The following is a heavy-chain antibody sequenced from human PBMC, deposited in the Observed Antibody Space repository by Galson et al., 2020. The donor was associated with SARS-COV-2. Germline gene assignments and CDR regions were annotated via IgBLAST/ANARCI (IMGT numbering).Heavy chain of an antibody. D-gene: IGHD2-15*01. CDR1: GYTFTSHP. CDR3: ARRVVDVAQDFLDF. J-gene: IGHJ4*02. CDR2: INPDSDKT. V-gene: IGHV1-18*04. Sequence: ASVKVSCKASGYTFTSHPILWVRQVPGQGLEWVGWINPDSDKTQFADKFQGRVTMTADTSAGTVYMDLRGLKSDDTAVYFCARRVVDVAQDFLDFWGQGTLVTVSS.